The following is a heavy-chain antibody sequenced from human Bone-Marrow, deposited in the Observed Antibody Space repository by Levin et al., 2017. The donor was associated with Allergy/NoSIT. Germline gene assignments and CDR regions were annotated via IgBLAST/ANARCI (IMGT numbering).Heavy chain of an antibody. CDR3: ARLDTTDIDY. Sequence: SGESLKISCKGSEYSFTTYWIAWVRQMPGKGLEWMGIINPGDSDTKYSPSFEGQVTMSVDKSISTAYLHWDSLKASDTAMYYCARLDTTDIDYWGQGTLVTVSS. CDR2: INPGDSDT. J-gene: IGHJ4*02. CDR1: EYSFTTYW. D-gene: IGHD1-14*01. V-gene: IGHV5-51*01.